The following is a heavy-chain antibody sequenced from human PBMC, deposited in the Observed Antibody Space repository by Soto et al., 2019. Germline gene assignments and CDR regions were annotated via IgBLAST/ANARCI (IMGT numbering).Heavy chain of an antibody. CDR3: AGTTSYQWYYMDV. CDR2: TYYRSRWYN. J-gene: IGHJ6*03. V-gene: IGHV6-1*01. CDR1: GDSVSSNSAA. D-gene: IGHD1-7*01. Sequence: QVQLQESGPGLVKPSQTLSLTCAISGDSVSSNSAAWNWIRQSPSRGIEWLGRTYYRSRWYNDYAVPVRSRITVNADTSKTQFSLQLTSVPPEDTAVYYCAGTTSYQWYYMDVWGKGTTVTVSS.